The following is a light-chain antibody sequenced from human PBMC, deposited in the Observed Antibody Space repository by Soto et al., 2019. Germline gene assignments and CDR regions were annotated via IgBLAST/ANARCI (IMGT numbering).Light chain of an antibody. CDR2: WAS. CDR1: QSLLYSSNTNNY. Sequence: DIVVTQSPHSLPVSLGERATINSKSNQSLLYSSNTNNYLAWYQQKPGQPPKLLIYWASTRESGVPDRFSGSGSGTDFTLTISSLQAEDVAVYYCQQYYTPPLTFGQGTKLEIK. J-gene: IGKJ2*01. CDR3: QQYYTPPLT. V-gene: IGKV4-1*01.